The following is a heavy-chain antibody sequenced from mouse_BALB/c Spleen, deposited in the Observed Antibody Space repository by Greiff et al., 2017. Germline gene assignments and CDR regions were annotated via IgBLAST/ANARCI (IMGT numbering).Heavy chain of an antibody. Sequence: VQLQQSGPGLVQPSQSLSITCTVSGFSLTSYGVHWVRQSPGNGLEWLGVIWSGGSTAYNAAFISRLSISKDNSKSQVFFKMNSLQANDTAIYYRTRKPGGKTLYYYAMDYWGQGTSVTVST. CDR3: TRKPGGKTLYYYAMDY. CDR2: IWSGGST. CDR1: GFSLTSYG. J-gene: IGHJ4*01. V-gene: IGHV2-2*02.